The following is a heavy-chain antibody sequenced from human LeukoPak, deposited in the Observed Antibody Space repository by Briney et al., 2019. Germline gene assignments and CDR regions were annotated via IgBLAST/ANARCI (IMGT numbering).Heavy chain of an antibody. CDR3: ARGPPKLLWFGEPPPSFDY. V-gene: IGHV3-11*01. D-gene: IGHD3-10*01. J-gene: IGHJ4*02. CDR2: ISSSGSTI. Sequence: PGGSLRLSCAASGFTFSDYYMSWIRQAPGKGLEWVSYISSSGSTIYYADSVKGRFTISRDNAKNSLYLQMNSLRAEDTAVYYCARGPPKLLWFGEPPPSFDYWGQGTLVTVSS. CDR1: GFTFSDYY.